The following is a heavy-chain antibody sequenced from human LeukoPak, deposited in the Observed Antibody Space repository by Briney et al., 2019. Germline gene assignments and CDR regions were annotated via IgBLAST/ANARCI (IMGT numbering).Heavy chain of an antibody. Sequence: GESLKISCKGSGYRFTSYWIGCVRQMPGKGLEWMGIIYPGDSDTRYSPSFQAQVTISADKSISTAYLQWSSLKASDTAMYYCARHPTTPYWEEVDYWGQGTLVTVSS. V-gene: IGHV5-51*01. J-gene: IGHJ4*02. D-gene: IGHD1-1*01. CDR3: ARHPTTPYWEEVDY. CDR2: IYPGDSDT. CDR1: GYRFTSYW.